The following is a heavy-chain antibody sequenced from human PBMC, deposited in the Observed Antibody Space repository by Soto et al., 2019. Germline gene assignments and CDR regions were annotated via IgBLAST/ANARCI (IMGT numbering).Heavy chain of an antibody. V-gene: IGHV1-69*02. CDR2: IIPILGIP. Sequence: QVQLVQSGAEVKKPGSSVKVSCKASGGTFSSYTISWVRQAPGQVLEWMGRIIPILGIPNYAQKFQGRVTITADKSTSTAYMELSSLRSEDTAVYYCARFRGSYGMDVWGQGTTVTVSS. D-gene: IGHD3-10*01. CDR1: GGTFSSYT. CDR3: ARFRGSYGMDV. J-gene: IGHJ6*02.